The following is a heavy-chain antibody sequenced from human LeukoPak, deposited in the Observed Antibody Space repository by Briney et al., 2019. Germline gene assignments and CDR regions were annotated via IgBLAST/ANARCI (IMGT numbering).Heavy chain of an antibody. CDR3: AKSYYYDSSDY. CDR2: ISYDGSNK. Sequence: GGSLRLSCAASGFTFSSSGMHWVRQAPGKGLEWVAVISYDGSNKYYADSVKGRFTISRDNSKNTLYLRMNSLRAEDTAVYYCAKSYYYDSSDYWGQGTLVTVSS. CDR1: GFTFSSSG. J-gene: IGHJ4*02. D-gene: IGHD3-22*01. V-gene: IGHV3-30*18.